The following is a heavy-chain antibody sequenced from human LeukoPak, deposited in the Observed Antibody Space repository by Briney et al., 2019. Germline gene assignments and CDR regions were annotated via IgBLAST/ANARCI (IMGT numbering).Heavy chain of an antibody. Sequence: GGSLRLSCAASGFTFSSYEMNWVRQAPGKGLEWVSYISSSGSTTYYADSVKGRFTISRDNAKNSLYLQMNSLRAEDTAVYYCARGGSDFDIWGQGTMVTVSS. V-gene: IGHV3-48*03. J-gene: IGHJ3*02. CDR3: ARGGSDFDI. CDR2: ISSSGSTT. D-gene: IGHD2-15*01. CDR1: GFTFSSYE.